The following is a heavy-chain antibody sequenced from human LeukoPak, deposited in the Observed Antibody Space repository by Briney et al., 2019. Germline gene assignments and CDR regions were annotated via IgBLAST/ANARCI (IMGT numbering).Heavy chain of an antibody. Sequence: PGGSLRLSCAGSGFTFSTDGMNWVRQAPGKGLEWVSSISPDSTFIPQADSVKGRFTISRDNAKNTVYLQMESLRVEDTAVYYCANFQTVGVKPFEHWGQGTLVTVSS. V-gene: IGHV3-21*06. D-gene: IGHD1-26*01. CDR1: GFTFSTDG. J-gene: IGHJ5*02. CDR2: ISPDSTFI. CDR3: ANFQTVGVKPFEH.